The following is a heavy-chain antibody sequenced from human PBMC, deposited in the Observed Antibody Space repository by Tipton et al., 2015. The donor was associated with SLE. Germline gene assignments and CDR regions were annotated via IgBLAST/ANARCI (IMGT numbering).Heavy chain of an antibody. CDR3: ARGDSGRRFDY. J-gene: IGHJ4*02. V-gene: IGHV4-59*12. CDR2: IYYSGST. Sequence: TLSLTCTVSGGSISSYYWSWIRQPPGKGLEWIGYIYYSGSTYYNPSLKSRVTISVDTSKNQFSLKLSSVTAADTAVYYCARGDSGRRFDYWGQGTLVTVSP. D-gene: IGHD5-12*01. CDR1: GGSISSYY.